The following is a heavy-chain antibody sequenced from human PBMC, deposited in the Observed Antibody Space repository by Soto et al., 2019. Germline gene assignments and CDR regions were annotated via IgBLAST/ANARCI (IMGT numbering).Heavy chain of an antibody. CDR2: VSGYNGNT. Sequence: QVQLVQSGGEVKKPGASVKVSCKASGYTFTTSGVSWVRQAPGQGLEWMEWVSGYNGNTKYEEKYRDRLTETTDTSTSTAYLELRTLTTDDTAAYSCARAGVLPYYLYGMGVWGLATTVIVSS. CDR3: ARAGVLPYYLYGMGV. CDR1: GYTFTTSG. V-gene: IGHV1-18*01. D-gene: IGHD2-15*01. J-gene: IGHJ6*02.